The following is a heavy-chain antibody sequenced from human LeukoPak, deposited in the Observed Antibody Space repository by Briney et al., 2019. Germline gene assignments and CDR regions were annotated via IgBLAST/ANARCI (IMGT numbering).Heavy chain of an antibody. V-gene: IGHV1-46*01. CDR2: INPSGGST. Sequence: ASVKVSCKASGYTFTSYYMHWVRQAPGQGLEWMGIINPSGGSTSYAQKFQGRVTMTRGTSTGTVYMELRSLRSDDTAVYYCARDVIADSSYFFDYWGQGTLVTVSS. CDR3: ARDVIADSSYFFDY. D-gene: IGHD3-22*01. CDR1: GYTFTSYY. J-gene: IGHJ4*02.